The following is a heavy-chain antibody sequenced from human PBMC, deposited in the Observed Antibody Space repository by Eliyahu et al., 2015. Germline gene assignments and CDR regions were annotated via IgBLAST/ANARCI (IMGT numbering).Heavy chain of an antibody. V-gene: IGHV1-18*01. CDR3: ARDLSLLRISWFDP. D-gene: IGHD2/OR15-2a*01. J-gene: IGHJ5*02. CDR2: ISAYNGNT. Sequence: PGQGLEWMGWISAYNGNTNYAQKLQGRVTMTTDTSTSTAYMELRSLRSDDTAVYYCARDLSLLRISWFDPWGQGTLVTVSS.